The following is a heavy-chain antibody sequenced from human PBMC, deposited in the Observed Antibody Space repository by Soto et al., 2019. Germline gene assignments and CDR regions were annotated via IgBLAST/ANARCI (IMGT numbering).Heavy chain of an antibody. CDR2: IYTSGST. CDR3: AREGASGFGMDV. D-gene: IGHD1-26*01. CDR1: GGSIRSYY. Sequence: ASETLSLTCNVSGGSIRSYYWSWVRQPAGKPLEWIGRIYTSGSTNYNPSLKSRVSMSVDTSKNQFSLEVTSVTAADTAVYYCAREGASGFGMDVWGLGTTVTVSS. V-gene: IGHV4-4*07. J-gene: IGHJ6*02.